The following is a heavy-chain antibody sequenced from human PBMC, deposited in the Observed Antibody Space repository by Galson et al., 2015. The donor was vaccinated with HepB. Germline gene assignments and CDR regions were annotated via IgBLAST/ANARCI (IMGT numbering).Heavy chain of an antibody. CDR2: IIPILGIA. D-gene: IGHD3-22*01. CDR3: AGMSSGYPRGVDP. J-gene: IGHJ5*02. Sequence: SVKVSCKASGGTFSSYTISWVRQAPGQGLEWMGRIIPILGIANYAQKFQGRVTITADKSTSTAYMELSSLRSEDTAVYYCAGMSSGYPRGVDPWGQGTLVTVSS. V-gene: IGHV1-69*02. CDR1: GGTFSSYT.